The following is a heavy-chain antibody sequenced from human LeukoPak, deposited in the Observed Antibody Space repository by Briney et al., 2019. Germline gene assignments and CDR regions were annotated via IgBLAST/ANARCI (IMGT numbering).Heavy chain of an antibody. J-gene: IGHJ4*02. CDR2: INPNNGNT. D-gene: IGHD3-10*01. CDR1: GYTFTGYY. Sequence: ASVKVSCKASGYTFTGYYMHWVRQAPGQGLEWMGWINPNNGNTNYAQKLQGRVTMTTDTSTSTAYMELRSLRSDDTAVYYCARCTGDGGSGVRWFGGNPDYWGQGTLVTVSS. CDR3: ARCTGDGGSGVRWFGGNPDY. V-gene: IGHV1-18*04.